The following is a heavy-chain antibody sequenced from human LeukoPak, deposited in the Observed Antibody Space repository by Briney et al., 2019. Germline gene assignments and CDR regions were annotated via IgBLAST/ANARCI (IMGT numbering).Heavy chain of an antibody. CDR1: GFTFSTHA. Sequence: GGSLRLSCVASGFTFSTHAMHWVRQAPGKGLEYVSGITINGGSTYYLNSVKGRFTVSRDNFKNTLFLQMGSLRAEDMAVYYCARAIYGDYASTDYYYYYGLDVWGQGTTVTVSS. J-gene: IGHJ6*02. CDR3: ARAIYGDYASTDYYYYYGLDV. D-gene: IGHD4-17*01. V-gene: IGHV3-64*01. CDR2: ITINGGST.